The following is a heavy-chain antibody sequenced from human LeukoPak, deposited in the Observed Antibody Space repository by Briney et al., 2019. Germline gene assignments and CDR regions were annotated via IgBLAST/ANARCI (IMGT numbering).Heavy chain of an antibody. CDR3: ASGGDYYGSGSQNWFDP. D-gene: IGHD3-10*01. CDR1: GYTFTSYY. J-gene: IGHJ5*02. Sequence: GASVKVSCKASGYTFTSYYMHWVRQAPGQGLEWMGGIIPIFGTANYAQKFQGRVTITADESTSTAYMELSSLRSEDTAVYYCASGGDYYGSGSQNWFDPWGQGTLVTVSS. V-gene: IGHV1-69*13. CDR2: IIPIFGTA.